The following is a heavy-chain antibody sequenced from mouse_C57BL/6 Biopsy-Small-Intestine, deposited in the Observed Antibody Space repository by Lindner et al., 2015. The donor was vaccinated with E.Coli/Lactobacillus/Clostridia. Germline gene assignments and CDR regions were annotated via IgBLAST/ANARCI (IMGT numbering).Heavy chain of an antibody. J-gene: IGHJ2*03. CDR2: INPLLGMT. CDR1: GDTFSTYS. CDR3: ARQLDPNLYCFEY. Sequence: SVKVSCKASGDTFSTYSINWLRQAPGQGLEWMGRINPLLGMTNYAQNFQGRVTITADRSTTTAHMELTSLRSEDTAVYYCARQLDPNLYCFEYWGQGTRVTVSS. V-gene: IGHV1-4*01. D-gene: IGHD4-1*02.